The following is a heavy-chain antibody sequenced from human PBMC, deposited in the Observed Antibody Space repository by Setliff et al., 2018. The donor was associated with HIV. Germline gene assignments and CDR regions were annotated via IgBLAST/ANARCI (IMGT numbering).Heavy chain of an antibody. D-gene: IGHD6-13*01. V-gene: IGHV4-34*01. Sequence: PSETLSLTCAVNGGSFSGYYWSWIRQPPGKGLEWIGESDHSGSTNYNPSLKSRVTISVDTSKSQFSLKLTSVTAADTAVYYCARVRVYDFDYWGQGTLVTVSS. CDR3: ARVRVYDFDY. CDR2: SDHSGST. CDR1: GGSFSGYY. J-gene: IGHJ4*02.